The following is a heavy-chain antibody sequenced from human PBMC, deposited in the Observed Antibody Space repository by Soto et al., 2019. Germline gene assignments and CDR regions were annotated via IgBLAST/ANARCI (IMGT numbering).Heavy chain of an antibody. CDR2: IYYSDSA. D-gene: IGHD3-16*01. V-gene: IGHV4-59*08. J-gene: IGHJ6*02. CDR1: GGSISSYY. CDR3: TRGLWVPEGYGMDV. Sequence: QVQLQESGPGLVKPSETLSLTCTVSGGSISSYYWSWIRLPPGKGLEYIGYIYYSDSANYNPSLASRVTISADTSKKQVSLKLRSVTAADTAVYYCTRGLWVPEGYGMDVWGQGTAVTVS.